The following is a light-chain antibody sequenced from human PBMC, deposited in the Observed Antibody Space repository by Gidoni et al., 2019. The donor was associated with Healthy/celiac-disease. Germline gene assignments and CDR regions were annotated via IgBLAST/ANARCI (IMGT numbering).Light chain of an antibody. CDR1: QSISSY. Sequence: DIQMTQSPSSLSASVGDRVTITCRASQSISSYLNWYQQKPGKAPKLLIYAASSLQSGVPSRFSDSGSGTDFTLTISSLQPEDFATYYCQQSYSTPRTFGQETKVEIK. CDR2: AAS. V-gene: IGKV1-39*01. J-gene: IGKJ1*01. CDR3: QQSYSTPRT.